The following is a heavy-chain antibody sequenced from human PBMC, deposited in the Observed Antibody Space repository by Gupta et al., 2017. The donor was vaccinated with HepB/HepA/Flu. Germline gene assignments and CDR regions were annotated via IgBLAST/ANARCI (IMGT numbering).Heavy chain of an antibody. V-gene: IGHV1-69*04. CDR2: IIPILGKA. CDR3: ARDLGYNYDGSDY. Sequence: QVQLVQSEAEVKKPGSSVQVSCKASGGIFSSSTISWVRQAPGQGLEWMGRIIPILGKAIYAQKFQGRVTITADKSTSTVHMELSSLRSDDTAVFYCARDLGYNYDGSDYWGQGTLVTVSS. D-gene: IGHD3-22*01. J-gene: IGHJ4*02. CDR1: GGIFSSST.